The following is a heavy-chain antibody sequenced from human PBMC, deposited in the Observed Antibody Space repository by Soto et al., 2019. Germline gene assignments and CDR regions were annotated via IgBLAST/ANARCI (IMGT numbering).Heavy chain of an antibody. CDR2: FDPEDGET. CDR1: GYTLTELS. J-gene: IGHJ6*04. V-gene: IGHV1-24*01. D-gene: IGHD2-15*01. CDR3: ATEGVGYCSGGSCYPV. Sequence: ASAKVSCKVSGYTLTELSMHWVRQAPGKGLEWMGGFDPEDGETIYAQKFQGRVTMTEDTSTDTAYMELSSLRSEDTAVYYCATEGVGYCSGGSCYPVWGKGTTVTVSS.